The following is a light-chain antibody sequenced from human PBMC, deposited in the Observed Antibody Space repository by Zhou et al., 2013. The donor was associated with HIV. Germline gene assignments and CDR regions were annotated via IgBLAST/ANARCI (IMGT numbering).Light chain of an antibody. Sequence: EIVLTQSPATLSLSPGERATLSCRASQSVDRNLAWFQQKPGQAPRLLIYHASNRATGIPPRFSGSGSGTEFTLTIAGLQSEDVAVYYCQQYNRWPPLTFGGGTQVEIK. CDR3: QQYNRWPPLT. CDR1: QSVDRN. CDR2: HAS. V-gene: IGKV3D-15*01. J-gene: IGKJ4*01.